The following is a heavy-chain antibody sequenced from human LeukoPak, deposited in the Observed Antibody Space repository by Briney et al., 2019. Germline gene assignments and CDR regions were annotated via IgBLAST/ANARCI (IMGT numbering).Heavy chain of an antibody. J-gene: IGHJ3*02. CDR1: GFTFSNYP. V-gene: IGHV3-64*02. CDR2: ITSDGGRT. CDR3: ARVGSWDAFDI. Sequence: GGSLRLSCAASGFTFSNYPMHWVRQAPGKGPEYASAITSDGGRTFYADSVKGRFTISRDNSANTLYLQMGSLRAEDMAVYYCARVGSWDAFDIWGQGTMVTVSS. D-gene: IGHD1-26*01.